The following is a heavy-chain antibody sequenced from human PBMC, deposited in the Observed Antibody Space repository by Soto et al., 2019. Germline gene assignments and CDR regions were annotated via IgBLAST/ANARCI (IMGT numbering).Heavy chain of an antibody. D-gene: IGHD1-26*01. CDR1: GYTFTGHY. CDR3: GRGRSGQIVVFY. CDR2: IGPESGAT. V-gene: IGHV1-2*02. Sequence: ASVKVSCKASGYTFTGHYIHWVRQAPEQGPEWMGEIGPESGATRYAQKFQGRATMTRDTSITTVYMELKNLSPDDTAVYYCGRGRSGQIVVFYWGQGTPVTVSS. J-gene: IGHJ4*02.